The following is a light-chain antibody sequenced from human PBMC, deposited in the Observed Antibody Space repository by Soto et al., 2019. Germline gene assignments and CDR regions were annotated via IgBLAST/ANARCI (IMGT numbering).Light chain of an antibody. J-gene: IGLJ1*01. CDR1: SDDVGSYDL. V-gene: IGLV2-23*01. CDR2: EDI. Sequence: QSALTQPASVSGSPGQSITITCTGNSDDVGSYDLVSWYQQHPGKAPKLMIYEDIKRPSGISDRFSGSKSGNTASLAISGLQAEDEADYYCCSYARGSTSVFGTGTKLTVL. CDR3: CSYARGSTSV.